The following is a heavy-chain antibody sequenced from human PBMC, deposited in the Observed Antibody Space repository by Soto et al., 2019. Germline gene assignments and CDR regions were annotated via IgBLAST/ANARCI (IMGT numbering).Heavy chain of an antibody. V-gene: IGHV6-1*01. Sequence: SQALSHTCARSGDRVSSNSVASNWIRQSPSRGLEWQGRTHYRSKWYSDYAVSVKSRITINPDTSKNQFSLQLISVTPDDTAVYYCARAKEAAVRFFFDYWGQGALVTVSS. J-gene: IGHJ4*02. CDR1: GDRVSSNSVA. D-gene: IGHD6-13*01. CDR3: ARAKEAAVRFFFDY. CDR2: THYRSKWYS.